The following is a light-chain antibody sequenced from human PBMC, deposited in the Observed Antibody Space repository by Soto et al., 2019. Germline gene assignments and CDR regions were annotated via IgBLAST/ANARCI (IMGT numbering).Light chain of an antibody. V-gene: IGKV3-20*01. J-gene: IGKJ1*01. Sequence: EILLTQSPGTLSLSPGEGATLSCRASQSIISSYLAWYQQKPGQAPRLLIYGASSRATGIPDRFSGSGSGTDFSLTISRLEPEDFAVYYCQQYATSPGTFGHGTKVEIK. CDR2: GAS. CDR1: QSIISSY. CDR3: QQYATSPGT.